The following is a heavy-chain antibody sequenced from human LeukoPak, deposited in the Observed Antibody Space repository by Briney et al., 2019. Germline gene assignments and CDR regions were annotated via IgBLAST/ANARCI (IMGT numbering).Heavy chain of an antibody. CDR1: GFTVITND. Sequence: PGGSLRLSCAASGFTVITNDMTWVRQAPGKGLEWVSVLYSDGNTKYADSVQGRFTISRDNSKTTLYLEMNSLSADDTAVYYCARGVEPLAANTLAYWGQGTLVTVSS. V-gene: IGHV3-53*01. J-gene: IGHJ4*02. CDR3: ARGVEPLAANTLAY. D-gene: IGHD1-14*01. CDR2: LYSDGNT.